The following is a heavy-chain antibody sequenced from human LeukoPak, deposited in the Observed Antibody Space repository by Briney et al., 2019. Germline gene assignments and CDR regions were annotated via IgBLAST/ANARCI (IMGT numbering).Heavy chain of an antibody. J-gene: IGHJ4*02. CDR3: ASQRYFDWQPSHDY. CDR2: INHSGST. V-gene: IGHV4-34*01. CDR1: GGSFSDYY. Sequence: PSETLSLTCAVHGGSFSDYYWNWIRQPPGKGLEWIGEINHSGSTNYNPSLKSRVTISVDTSKNQFSLKLSSVTAADTAVYYCASQRYFDWQPSHDYWGQGTLVTVSS. D-gene: IGHD3-9*01.